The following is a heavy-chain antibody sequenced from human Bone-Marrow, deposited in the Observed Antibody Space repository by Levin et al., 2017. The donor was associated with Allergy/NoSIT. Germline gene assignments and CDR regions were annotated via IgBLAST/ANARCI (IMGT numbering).Heavy chain of an antibody. J-gene: IGHJ6*02. CDR3: ARGGYSRGWPPLGV. CDR1: GFKISSYG. D-gene: IGHD6-19*01. Sequence: GESLKISCIASGFKISSYGMHWVRQAPGKGPEWVTLISSDGSDKYYADSVKGLFPISRDVSKNTIYLQLNNLRVEDTAVYFCARGGYSRGWPPLGVWGQGTTVSVS. CDR2: ISSDGSDK. V-gene: IGHV3-33*01.